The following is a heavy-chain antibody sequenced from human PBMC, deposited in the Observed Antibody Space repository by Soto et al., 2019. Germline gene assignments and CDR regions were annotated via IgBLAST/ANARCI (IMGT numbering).Heavy chain of an antibody. CDR2: IKQDGSEI. J-gene: IGHJ4*03. CDR1: GFTLRDYW. V-gene: IGHV3-7*01. D-gene: IGHD1-20*01. CDR3: LITTSAFDI. Sequence: EVQLVESGGGLVQPGGSLRLSCAASGFTLRDYWMSWVRQAPGKGLEWVANIKQDGSEIYYVNSVEGRFTISRDNAKNAQYPAINSRGAEDTAIYYCLITTSAFDIWGQGTLVTVSS.